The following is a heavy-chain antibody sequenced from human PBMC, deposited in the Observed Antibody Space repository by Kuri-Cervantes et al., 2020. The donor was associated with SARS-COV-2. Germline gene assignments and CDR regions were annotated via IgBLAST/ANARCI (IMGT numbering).Heavy chain of an antibody. V-gene: IGHV3-30*02. CDR2: IRYDGSNE. D-gene: IGHD7-27*01. CDR1: GCTFSSYG. Sequence: GESLKISCAASGCTFSSYGMHWVRQAPGKGLEWVAFIRYDGSNEYYADSVKGRFTISRDNSKNTLYLQMNSLRAEDTAVYYCARVAGDPYYFDYWGQGTLVTVSS. J-gene: IGHJ4*02. CDR3: ARVAGDPYYFDY.